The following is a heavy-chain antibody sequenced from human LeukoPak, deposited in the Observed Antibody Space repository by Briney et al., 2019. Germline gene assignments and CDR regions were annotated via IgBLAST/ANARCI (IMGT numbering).Heavy chain of an antibody. CDR2: IWYDGSNK. D-gene: IGHD2-15*01. V-gene: IGHV3-33*01. J-gene: IGHJ4*02. CDR3: ARDRTRDCSGGSCYRHYFDY. Sequence: GGSLRLSCAVSGFTFSSYGMHSVRQAPGKGLEWVAVIWYDGSNKYYADSVRGRFTISRDNSKNTLYLLMNSLRAEDSAVYYCARDRTRDCSGGSCYRHYFDYWGQGTLVSVSS. CDR1: GFTFSSYG.